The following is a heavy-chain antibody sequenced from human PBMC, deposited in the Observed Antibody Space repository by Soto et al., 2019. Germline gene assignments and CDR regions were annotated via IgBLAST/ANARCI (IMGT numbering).Heavy chain of an antibody. V-gene: IGHV1-58*01. Sequence: SVKVSCKASGFTFTSSAVQWVRQARGQRLEWIGWIVVGSGNTNYAQKFQERVTITRDMSTSTAYMELSSLRSEDTAVYYCAANYGDNSYHPYYYGMDVWGQGTTVTVSS. CDR3: AANYGDNSYHPYYYGMDV. CDR2: IVVGSGNT. D-gene: IGHD4-17*01. J-gene: IGHJ6*02. CDR1: GFTFTSSA.